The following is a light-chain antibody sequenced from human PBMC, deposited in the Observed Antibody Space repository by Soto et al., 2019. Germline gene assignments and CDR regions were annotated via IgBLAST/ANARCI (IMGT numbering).Light chain of an antibody. CDR1: QSISSY. CDR3: PQSFSTPPA. CDR2: AAS. Sequence: DMQMTQTPSSLSASVGDRVTITCRASQSISSYLNWYQQKPGKAPNLLIYAASSLQSGVPSRFSGSGSGTDFTLTISSLQPEDFATYYCPQSFSTPPAFGQGTKLDIK. V-gene: IGKV1-39*01. J-gene: IGKJ1*01.